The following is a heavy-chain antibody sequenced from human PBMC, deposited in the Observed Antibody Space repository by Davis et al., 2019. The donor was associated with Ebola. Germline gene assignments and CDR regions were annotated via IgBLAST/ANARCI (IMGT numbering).Heavy chain of an antibody. Sequence: ASVKVSCKASGYTFSTYAMNWVRQAPGQGLEYMGWINTYTGNPTYAQGFTGRFVFSMDTSVSTAYLQINSLKAEDSAMYYCARDFSWAFDYWGQGTQVTVSS. CDR1: GYTFSTYA. CDR3: ARDFSWAFDY. CDR2: INTYTGNP. V-gene: IGHV7-4-1*02. J-gene: IGHJ4*02. D-gene: IGHD6-13*01.